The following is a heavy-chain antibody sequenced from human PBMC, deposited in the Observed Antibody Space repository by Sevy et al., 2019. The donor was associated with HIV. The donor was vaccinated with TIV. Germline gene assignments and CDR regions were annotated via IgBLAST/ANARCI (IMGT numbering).Heavy chain of an antibody. CDR2: INAGNGNT. Sequence: ASVKVSCKXSGYXXXSYAMHWVRQAXGQRLEWMGWINAGNGNTKYSQKFQGRVTITRDTSARTAYMELRSLRSEDTAVYYCARVRAYYYDSSGLGHDAFDXWGQGTMVTVSS. V-gene: IGHV1-3*01. CDR3: ARVRAYYYDSSGLGHDAFDX. J-gene: IGHJ3*01. CDR1: GYXXXSYA. D-gene: IGHD3-22*01.